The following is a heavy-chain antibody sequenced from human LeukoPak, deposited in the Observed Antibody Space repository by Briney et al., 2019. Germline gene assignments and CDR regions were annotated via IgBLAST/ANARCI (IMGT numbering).Heavy chain of an antibody. CDR1: GGSINNYY. V-gene: IGHV4-59*01. Sequence: SETLSLTCTVSGGSINNYYWSWIRQPPGKGLEWIGYIYYRGSTNYNPSLKSRVTFSVDTSKNQFSLKLNSVTAADTAVYYCARGGDYGDLRYFDYWGQGIQVTVSS. D-gene: IGHD4-17*01. CDR2: IYYRGST. J-gene: IGHJ4*02. CDR3: ARGGDYGDLRYFDY.